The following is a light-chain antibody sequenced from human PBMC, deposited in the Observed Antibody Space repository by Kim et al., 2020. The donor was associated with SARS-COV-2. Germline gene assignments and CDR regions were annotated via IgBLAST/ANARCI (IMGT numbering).Light chain of an antibody. CDR1: QSISSW. Sequence: SASVGDRVTITCRDSQSISSWLAWYQQKPGKAPKLLIYKASSLESGVPSRFSGSGSGTEFTLTISSLQPDDFATYYCQQYNSYPVTFGQGTKLEI. CDR3: QQYNSYPVT. J-gene: IGKJ2*01. CDR2: KAS. V-gene: IGKV1-5*03.